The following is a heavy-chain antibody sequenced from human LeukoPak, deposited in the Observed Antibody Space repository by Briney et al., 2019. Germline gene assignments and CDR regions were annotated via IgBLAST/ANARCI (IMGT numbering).Heavy chain of an antibody. CDR3: ARGALRSSSWIFY. J-gene: IGHJ4*02. Sequence: GASVKVSCKASGYTFTGYYMHWVRQAPGQGLEWMGWINPNSGGTNYAQKFQGRVTMTRDTSISTAYMELSRLRSDDTAVYYCARGALRSSSWIFYWGQGTLVTVSS. CDR1: GYTFTGYY. V-gene: IGHV1-2*02. D-gene: IGHD6-13*01. CDR2: INPNSGGT.